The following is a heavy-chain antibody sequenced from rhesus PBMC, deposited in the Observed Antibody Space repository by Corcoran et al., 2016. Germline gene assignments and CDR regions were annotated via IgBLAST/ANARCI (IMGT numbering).Heavy chain of an antibody. CDR2: IYWDDDK. Sequence: QVTLTESGPALVKPTQTLTLPCTFSGFSLTTSGMGVGWIRQPPGQALEWLALIYWDDDKRYSTSLKSRLTISKDTSKNQVVLTMTNMDPVDTATYYCAREYSSGWTPYFDYWGQGVLVTVSS. CDR1: GFSLTTSGMG. D-gene: IGHD6-31*01. V-gene: IGHV2-174*01. CDR3: AREYSSGWTPYFDY. J-gene: IGHJ4*01.